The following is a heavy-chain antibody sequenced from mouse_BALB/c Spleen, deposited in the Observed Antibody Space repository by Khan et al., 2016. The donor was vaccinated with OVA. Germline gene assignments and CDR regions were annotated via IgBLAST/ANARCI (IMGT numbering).Heavy chain of an antibody. D-gene: IGHD2-3*01. CDR1: GFTFTDYY. CDR3: ARADFYVGYFFSMDY. J-gene: IGHJ4*01. CDR2: IRNKANNYTT. V-gene: IGHV7-3*02. Sequence: EVELVESGGGLVQPGGSRRLSCATSGFTFTDYYMNWVRQPPGKALEWLGFIRNKANNYTTEYSASVKGRFTISRDNSQSTFYLQMNTLRTEDMATYYCARADFYVGYFFSMDYWGQGTSVTVSS.